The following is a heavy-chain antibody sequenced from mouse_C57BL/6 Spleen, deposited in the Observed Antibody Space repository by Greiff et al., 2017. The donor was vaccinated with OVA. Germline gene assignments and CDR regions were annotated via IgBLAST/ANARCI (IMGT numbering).Heavy chain of an antibody. CDR3: ARPWGSIHYAMDY. D-gene: IGHD1-1*01. V-gene: IGHV5-17*01. CDR1: GFTFSDYG. Sequence: EVKLMESGGGLVKPGGSLKLSCAASGFTFSDYGMHWVRQAPEKGLEWVAYISSGSSTIYYADTVKGRFTISRDNAKNTLFLQMTSLRSEDTAMYYCARPWGSIHYAMDYWGQGTSVTVSS. CDR2: ISSGSSTI. J-gene: IGHJ4*01.